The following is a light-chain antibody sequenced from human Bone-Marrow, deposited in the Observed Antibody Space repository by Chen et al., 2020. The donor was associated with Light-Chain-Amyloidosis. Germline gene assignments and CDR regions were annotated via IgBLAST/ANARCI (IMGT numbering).Light chain of an antibody. CDR2: KDN. CDR3: QSAITDGVSMF. V-gene: IGLV3-25*03. Sequence: SDDLTQPPAVSVSPGQTARISCSGDGLPTQYSSWYQLRPGQAPRLLIFKDNERPSGIPERFSGSSSGQIVTLTINGVQAEDEADYYCQSAITDGVSMFFGGGTRLTVL. J-gene: IGLJ2*01. CDR1: GLPTQY.